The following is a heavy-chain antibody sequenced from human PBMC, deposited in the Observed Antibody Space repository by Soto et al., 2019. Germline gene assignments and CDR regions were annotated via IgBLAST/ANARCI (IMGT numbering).Heavy chain of an antibody. Sequence: PSETLSLTCAVSGGSISSSNWWSWVRQPPGKGLEWIGEIYHSGSTNYNPSLKSRVTISVDKSKNQFSLKLSSVTAADTAVYYCARVQRYSGDDFSLGAFDIWGQGTMVTVS. CDR1: GGSISSSNW. D-gene: IGHD5-12*01. J-gene: IGHJ3*02. V-gene: IGHV4-4*02. CDR3: ARVQRYSGDDFSLGAFDI. CDR2: IYHSGST.